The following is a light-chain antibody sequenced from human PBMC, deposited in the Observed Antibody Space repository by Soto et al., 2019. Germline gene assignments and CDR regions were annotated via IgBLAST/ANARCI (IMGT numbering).Light chain of an antibody. J-gene: IGKJ2*01. Sequence: DTVLTQSPATLSLSPGERATLSCRASQNVRRYLAWYQQKAGQAPRLLIYDASNRATGISARFSGSGSGTDFTLTISSLEPEDFSVYDCQQRSNWPGTFGQGTKLEIK. V-gene: IGKV3-11*01. CDR2: DAS. CDR1: QNVRRY. CDR3: QQRSNWPGT.